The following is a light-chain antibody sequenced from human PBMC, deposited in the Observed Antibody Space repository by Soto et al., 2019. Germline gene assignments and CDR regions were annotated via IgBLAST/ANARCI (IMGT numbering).Light chain of an antibody. CDR1: QSVSSY. CDR2: DSS. V-gene: IGKV3-11*01. J-gene: IGKJ4*01. Sequence: EIVLTQFPATLSLSPGDGATLSCRASQSVSSYLAWYQQKRGQAPRLLIYDSSNRATDIPARFSGSGSGTDFSLIISSIETADSALYYCQQRRVWPLTFGGGTKVDIK. CDR3: QQRRVWPLT.